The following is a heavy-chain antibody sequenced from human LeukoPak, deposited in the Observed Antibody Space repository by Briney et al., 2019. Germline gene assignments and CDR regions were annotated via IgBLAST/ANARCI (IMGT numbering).Heavy chain of an antibody. J-gene: IGHJ6*04. Sequence: GRSLRLSCAASGFTFSSYGMHWVRQAPGKGLEWVAVISYDGSNKYYADSVKGRFTISRDNSKNTLYLQMNSLRAEDTAVYYCAKVPKADPATTNGMDVWGKGTTVTVPS. CDR1: GFTFSSYG. CDR2: ISYDGSNK. CDR3: AKVPKADPATTNGMDV. V-gene: IGHV3-30*18. D-gene: IGHD1/OR15-1a*01.